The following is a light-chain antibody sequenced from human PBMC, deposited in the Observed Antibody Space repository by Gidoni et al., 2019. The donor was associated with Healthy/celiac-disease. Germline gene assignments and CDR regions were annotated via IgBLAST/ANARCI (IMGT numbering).Light chain of an antibody. CDR1: SSDVGGYNY. V-gene: IGLV2-11*01. CDR3: CSYAGSYTFV. J-gene: IGLJ1*01. CDR2: DVS. Sequence: QYALTQPPSVSVSPGQSVTISCTGTSSDVGGYNYVSWYQQHPGKAPKLMIYDVSKRPSGVPDRFSGSKSGNTASLTISGLQAEDEADYYCCSYAGSYTFVFGTGTKVTVL.